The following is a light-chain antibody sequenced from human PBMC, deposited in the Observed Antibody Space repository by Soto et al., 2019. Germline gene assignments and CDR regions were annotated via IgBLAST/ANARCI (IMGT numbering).Light chain of an antibody. Sequence: DVQMTQSPSSLSASVGDSVTITCRASQNVAASLAWYQVKPGEAPKLLIYDVSSLESGVPSRFSGSGSGTEFSLTIRSLHPDDFANYYCQQYDYSRTFGQGTKVEIK. CDR3: QQYDYSRT. V-gene: IGKV1-5*01. CDR1: QNVAAS. J-gene: IGKJ1*01. CDR2: DVS.